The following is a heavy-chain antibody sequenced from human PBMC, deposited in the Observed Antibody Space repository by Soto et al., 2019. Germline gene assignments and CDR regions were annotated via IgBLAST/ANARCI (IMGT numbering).Heavy chain of an antibody. V-gene: IGHV1-18*01. D-gene: IGHD3-3*01. J-gene: IGHJ4*02. CDR3: ARAVVTIYGVFDS. CDR2: ITYNGNT. Sequence: QVQLVQSGAEVKKPGASVKVSCKASGYTFTSYGISWVRQAPGQGLEWMGWITYNGNTNYAQKLQGRVTVTTDTSTGTAYMELRSLRSDDTAVYYCARAVVTIYGVFDSWGQGTLVTVSS. CDR1: GYTFTSYG.